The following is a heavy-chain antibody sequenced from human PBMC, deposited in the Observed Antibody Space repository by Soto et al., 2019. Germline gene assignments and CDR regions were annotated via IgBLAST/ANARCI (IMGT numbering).Heavy chain of an antibody. D-gene: IGHD4-17*01. J-gene: IGHJ3*02. CDR1: GGSISSGDYY. Sequence: QVQLQESGLGLVKPSQTLSLTCTVSGGSISSGDYYWSWIRQPPGKGLEWIGYIYYSGSTYYNPSLKSRVTISVDTSKNQFSLKLSSVTAADTAVYYCASLSRDYAHAFDIWGQGTMVTVSS. CDR3: ASLSRDYAHAFDI. V-gene: IGHV4-30-4*01. CDR2: IYYSGST.